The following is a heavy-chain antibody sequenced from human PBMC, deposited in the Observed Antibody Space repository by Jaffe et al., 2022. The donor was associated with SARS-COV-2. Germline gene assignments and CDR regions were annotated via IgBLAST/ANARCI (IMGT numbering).Heavy chain of an antibody. V-gene: IGHV3-30-3*01. CDR3: AREPEGLDY. CDR1: GFTFSSYA. Sequence: QVQLVESGGGVVQPGRSLRLSCTTSGFTFSSYAMHWVRQAPGKGLEWVAVISYDGSNKYYADSVKGRFTISRDNSKNTLYLQMNSLRAEDTAVYYCAREPEGLDYWGQGTLVTVSS. CDR2: ISYDGSNK. J-gene: IGHJ4*02.